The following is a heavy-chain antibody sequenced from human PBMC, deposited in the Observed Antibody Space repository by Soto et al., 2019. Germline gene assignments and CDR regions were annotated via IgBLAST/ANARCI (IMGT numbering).Heavy chain of an antibody. CDR3: ARDPAPTYYYGSGSGNYYYYYMDV. CDR2: ISAYNGNT. CDR1: GYTFTSYC. J-gene: IGHJ6*03. Sequence: ASVKVSCKASGYTFTSYCISWVRQAPGQGLERMGWISAYNGNTNYAQKLQGRVTMTTDTSTSTAYMELRSLRSDDTAVYYCARDPAPTYYYGSGSGNYYYYYMDVWGKGTTVTVSS. D-gene: IGHD3-10*01. V-gene: IGHV1-18*01.